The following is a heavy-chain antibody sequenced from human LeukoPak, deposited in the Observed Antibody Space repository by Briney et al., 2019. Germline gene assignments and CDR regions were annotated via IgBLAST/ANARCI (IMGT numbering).Heavy chain of an antibody. D-gene: IGHD6-19*01. Sequence: GGSLRLSCAASGFTFKNYHMNWVRQVPGKGPEWVSSITDNGISIYYADSVKGRFTISRDNAENSLYLQMDSLRAEDTAVYCCAREAVSGSSYFDYWGLGTLVTVSS. CDR1: GFTFKNYH. CDR3: AREAVSGSSYFDY. CDR2: ITDNGISI. J-gene: IGHJ4*02. V-gene: IGHV3-21*01.